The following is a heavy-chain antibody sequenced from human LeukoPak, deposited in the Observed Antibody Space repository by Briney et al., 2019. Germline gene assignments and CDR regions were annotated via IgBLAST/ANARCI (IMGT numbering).Heavy chain of an antibody. V-gene: IGHV4-39*01. CDR1: GDSISSSIYY. J-gene: IGHJ4*02. Sequence: PSETLSLTCTVSGDSISSSIYYWGWIRQPPGKGLEWIGSVHYSGNTYYSPSLKSRVTISIDTSKNQFSLKLSSVTAADTAVYYCARQLTNWGQGTLVTVSS. D-gene: IGHD3-10*01. CDR2: VHYSGNT. CDR3: ARQLTN.